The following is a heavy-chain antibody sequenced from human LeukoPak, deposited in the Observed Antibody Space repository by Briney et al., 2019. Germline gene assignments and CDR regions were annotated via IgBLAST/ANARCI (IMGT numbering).Heavy chain of an antibody. V-gene: IGHV4-39*01. CDR3: ARLTIFGVVTKFDP. CDR1: GGSISSSSYY. D-gene: IGHD3-3*01. J-gene: IGHJ5*02. Sequence: SETLSLTCTVSGGSISSSSYYWGWIRQPPGKGLEGIGSIYYSGSTYYNPSLKSRVTISVDTSKNQFSLKLSSVTAADTAVYYCARLTIFGVVTKFDPWGQGTLVTVSS. CDR2: IYYSGST.